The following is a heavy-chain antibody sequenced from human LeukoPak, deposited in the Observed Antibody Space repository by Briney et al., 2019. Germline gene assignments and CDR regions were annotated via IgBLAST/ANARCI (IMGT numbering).Heavy chain of an antibody. V-gene: IGHV4-59*08. CDR3: ARHERGAENLDY. D-gene: IGHD1-1*01. J-gene: IGHJ4*02. CDR2: VSYSGRT. Sequence: SETLSLTCTVSGASISNYYWSWIRQPPGKGLECIGYVSYSGRTNHNPSLTSRVTISADTSKNQFSLKLTSVTAADTAVYYCARHERGAENLDYWGEGTLAPVSS. CDR1: GASISNYY.